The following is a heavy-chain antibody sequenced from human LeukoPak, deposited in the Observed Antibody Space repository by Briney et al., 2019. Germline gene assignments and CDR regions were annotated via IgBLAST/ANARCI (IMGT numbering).Heavy chain of an antibody. CDR1: GFTFSSYW. CDR3: ARGPLSYYYDSSGYSNFDY. D-gene: IGHD3-22*01. CDR2: INSDGSST. Sequence: GGSLRLSCEASGFTFSSYWMRWVRQAPGKGLVWVSRINSDGSSTSYADSVKGRFTISRDNAKNTLYLQMNSLRAEDTAVYYCARGPLSYYYDSSGYSNFDYWGQGTLVTVSS. J-gene: IGHJ4*02. V-gene: IGHV3-74*01.